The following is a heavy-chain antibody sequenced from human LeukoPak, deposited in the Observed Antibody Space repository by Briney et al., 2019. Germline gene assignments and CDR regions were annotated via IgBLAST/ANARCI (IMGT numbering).Heavy chain of an antibody. CDR3: ARDLYSDVNHFDC. V-gene: IGHV4-30-2*01. D-gene: IGHD4-17*01. CDR2: IYHSGST. Sequence: SETLSLTCTVSGGSISSGGYYWSWIRQPPGKGLEWIGYIYHSGSTYYNPSLKSRVTISVDMSKNQFSLYLNSVAAADTAVYYCARDLYSDVNHFDCWGQGTLVTVSS. CDR1: GGSISSGGYY. J-gene: IGHJ4*02.